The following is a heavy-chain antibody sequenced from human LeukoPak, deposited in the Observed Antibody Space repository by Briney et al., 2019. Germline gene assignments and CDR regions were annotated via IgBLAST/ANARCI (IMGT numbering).Heavy chain of an antibody. D-gene: IGHD1-14*01. CDR2: LSRSGGGT. CDR3: ARTSEGGYFDY. V-gene: IGHV3-23*01. J-gene: IGHJ4*02. Sequence: QPGGSLRLSCVGTGFTFSRYAMSWVRQAPGKGLEWVSGLSRSGGGTDYVDSVKGRFTMSRDNPKNRLYLQMNSLRAEDTAVYYCARTSEGGYFDYWGQGAVVTVSS. CDR1: GFTFSRYA.